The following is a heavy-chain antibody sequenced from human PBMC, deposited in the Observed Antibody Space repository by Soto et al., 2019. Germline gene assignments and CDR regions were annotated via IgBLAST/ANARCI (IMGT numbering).Heavy chain of an antibody. CDR2: IDWDDDK. Sequence: SGPTLVNPTQTLTLTCTFSGFSLSTSGMRVTWIRQPPGKALEWLARIDWDDDKFYSTSLKTRLTISKDTSKNQVVLTMTNMDPVDTATYYCERMGSGWGMDVWGQGTTVTVSS. CDR3: ERMGSGWGMDV. CDR1: GFSLSTSGMR. D-gene: IGHD6-19*01. V-gene: IGHV2-70*04. J-gene: IGHJ6*02.